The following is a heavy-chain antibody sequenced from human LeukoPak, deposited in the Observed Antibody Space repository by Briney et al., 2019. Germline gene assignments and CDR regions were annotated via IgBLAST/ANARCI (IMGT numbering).Heavy chain of an antibody. J-gene: IGHJ6*02. D-gene: IGHD1-7*01. Sequence: GGSLRLSCAASGFTFSSYAMSWVRQAPGKGLEWVSAISGSGGSTYYADSVKGRFTISRDNSKNTLYLQMNSLRAEDTAVYYCAKDELVGGTTGYYYGMDVWGQGTTVTVSS. CDR1: GFTFSSYA. CDR2: ISGSGGST. CDR3: AKDELVGGTTGYYYGMDV. V-gene: IGHV3-23*01.